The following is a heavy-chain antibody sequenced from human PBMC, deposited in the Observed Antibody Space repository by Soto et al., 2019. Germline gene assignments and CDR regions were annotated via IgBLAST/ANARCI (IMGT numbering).Heavy chain of an antibody. Sequence: HPGGSLRLSCAASGFTFDDYAMHWVRQAPGKGLEWVSGISWNSGSIGYADSVKGRFTISRDNAKNSLYLQMNSLRAEDTALYYCALVGSGYPTYIHAFDIWGQGTMVTVSS. D-gene: IGHD5-12*01. V-gene: IGHV3-9*01. J-gene: IGHJ3*02. CDR2: ISWNSGSI. CDR3: ALVGSGYPTYIHAFDI. CDR1: GFTFDDYA.